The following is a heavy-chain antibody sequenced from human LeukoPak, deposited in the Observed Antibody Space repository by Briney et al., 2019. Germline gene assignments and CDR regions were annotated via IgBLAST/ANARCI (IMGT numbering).Heavy chain of an antibody. V-gene: IGHV3-48*01. CDR2: ISSSSSNI. D-gene: IGHD3-10*01. J-gene: IGHJ4*02. Sequence: GGSLRLSCAASGFTFSGYSMNWVRQAPGKGLEWVSSISSSSSNIYYADSVKGRFTISRDNAKNSLYLQMNSLRAEDTAVYYCARVRITMVRGATTHALDALYFDYWGQGTLVTVSS. CDR1: GFTFSGYS. CDR3: ARVRITMVRGATTHALDALYFDY.